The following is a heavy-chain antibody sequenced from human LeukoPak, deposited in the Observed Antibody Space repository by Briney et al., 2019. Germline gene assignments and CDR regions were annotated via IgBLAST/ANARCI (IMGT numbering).Heavy chain of an antibody. D-gene: IGHD6-19*01. Sequence: SQTLSLTCTVSGGSISSGSYYWSWIRQPAGKGLEWIGSIYTSGSTNYNPSLKSRVTISVDTSKNQFSLKLSSVTAADTAVYYCARDPWGIAVAGYFDYWGQGTLVTVSS. CDR1: GGSISSGSYY. CDR2: IYTSGST. V-gene: IGHV4-61*02. J-gene: IGHJ4*02. CDR3: ARDPWGIAVAGYFDY.